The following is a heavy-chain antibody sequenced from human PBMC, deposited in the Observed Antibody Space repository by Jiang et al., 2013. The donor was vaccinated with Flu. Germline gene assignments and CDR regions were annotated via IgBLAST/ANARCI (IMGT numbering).Heavy chain of an antibody. Sequence: GAEVKKPGASVKVSCKASGYTFTSYGISWVRQAPGQGLEWMGWISAYNGNTNYAQKLQGRVTMTTDTSTGTAYMELRSLRSDDTAVYYCAREQKWFGEFTSYYFDYWGQGTLVTVSS. V-gene: IGHV1-18*01. CDR3: AREQKWFGEFTSYYFDY. J-gene: IGHJ4*02. D-gene: IGHD3-10*01. CDR1: GYTFTSYG. CDR2: ISAYNGNT.